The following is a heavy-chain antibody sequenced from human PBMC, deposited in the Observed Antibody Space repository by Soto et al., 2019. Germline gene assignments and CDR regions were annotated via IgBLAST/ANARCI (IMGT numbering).Heavy chain of an antibody. CDR1: GFTFSSYS. Sequence: EVQLVESGGGLVQPGGSLRLSCAASGFTFSSYSLNWVRQAPGKGLEWVSYISGSSSTIYYADSVKGRFTISRDNAENSMYLQMNSLNGEDTAVYYCARVGYDSSGCYPPRGAFDIWGQGTMVTVSS. CDR2: ISGSSSTI. D-gene: IGHD3-22*01. J-gene: IGHJ3*02. CDR3: ARVGYDSSGCYPPRGAFDI. V-gene: IGHV3-48*04.